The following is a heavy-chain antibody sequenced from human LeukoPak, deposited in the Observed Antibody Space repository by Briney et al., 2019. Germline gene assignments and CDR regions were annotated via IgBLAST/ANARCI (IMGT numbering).Heavy chain of an antibody. Sequence: GGSLRLSCAASGFTFSSYSMNWVRQAPGKGLEWVSAISGSGGSTYFADSVKGRFTISRDNSKNTLYLQMNSLRAEDTAVYYCAKDVGVVVITLPFDYWGQGTLVTVSS. CDR3: AKDVGVVVITLPFDY. D-gene: IGHD3-22*01. CDR2: ISGSGGST. J-gene: IGHJ4*02. CDR1: GFTFSSYS. V-gene: IGHV3-23*01.